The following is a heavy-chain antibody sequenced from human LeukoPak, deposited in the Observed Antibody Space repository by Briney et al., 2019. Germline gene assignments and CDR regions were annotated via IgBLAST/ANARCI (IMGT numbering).Heavy chain of an antibody. D-gene: IGHD3-3*01. CDR3: ATVSSFWSGYYGWTIMDV. J-gene: IGHJ6*02. CDR1: GYTLTELS. CDR2: FDPEDGET. V-gene: IGHV1-24*01. Sequence: ASVKVSCKVSGYTLTELSMHWVRQAPGKGLEWMGGFDPEDGETIYAQKFQGRVTMTEDTSTDTAYKELSSLRSEDTAVYYCATVSSFWSGYYGWTIMDVWGQGTTVTVSS.